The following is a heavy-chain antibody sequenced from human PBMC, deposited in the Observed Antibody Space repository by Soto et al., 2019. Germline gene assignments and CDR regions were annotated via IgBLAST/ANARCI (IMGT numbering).Heavy chain of an antibody. D-gene: IGHD3-9*01. CDR1: GGSISSGGYY. Sequence: QVQLQESGPGLVKPSQTLSLTCTVSGGSISSGGYYWSWIRQHPGKGLEWIGYIYYSGSTYYNPSLKSRITISIDTSKNQISLKLSSVTAAYTAVYYCARNRYFDWLSPFDYWGQGTLVTVSS. V-gene: IGHV4-31*03. J-gene: IGHJ4*02. CDR2: IYYSGST. CDR3: ARNRYFDWLSPFDY.